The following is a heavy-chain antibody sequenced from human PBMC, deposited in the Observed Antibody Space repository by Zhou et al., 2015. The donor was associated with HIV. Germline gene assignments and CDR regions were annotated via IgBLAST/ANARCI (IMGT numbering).Heavy chain of an antibody. CDR1: GGTFSSYA. CDR2: IIPIFGTA. CDR3: ARENLGDCSGGSCYSRDAFDI. Sequence: QVQLVQSGAEVKKPGSSVKVSCKASGGTFSSYAISWVRQAPGQGLEWMGGIIPIFGTANYAQKFQGRVTITADESTSTAYMELSSLRSEDTAVYYCARENLGDCSGGSCYSRDAFDIWGQGTMVTVSS. V-gene: IGHV1-69*01. D-gene: IGHD2-15*01. J-gene: IGHJ3*02.